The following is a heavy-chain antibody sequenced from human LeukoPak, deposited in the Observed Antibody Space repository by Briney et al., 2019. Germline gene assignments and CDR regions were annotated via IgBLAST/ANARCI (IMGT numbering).Heavy chain of an antibody. CDR3: ARGARGDTPYNWFDP. D-gene: IGHD2-21*02. Sequence: SETLSLTCAVHGGSFSGYYWSWIRQPPGKGLEWIGEINQSGETNYNPSLMSRVTILEDTSKNQFSLMLTSVTAADTAVYYCARGARGDTPYNWFDPWGQGTLVTVSS. CDR2: INQSGET. J-gene: IGHJ5*02. CDR1: GGSFSGYY. V-gene: IGHV4-34*01.